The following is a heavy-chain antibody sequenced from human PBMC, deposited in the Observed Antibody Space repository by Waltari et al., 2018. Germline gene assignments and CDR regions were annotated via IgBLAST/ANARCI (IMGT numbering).Heavy chain of an antibody. CDR2: IRHDGNNK. V-gene: IGHV3-30*02. CDR3: VKDGDSFVPGYDAFDV. J-gene: IGHJ3*01. Sequence: VHLEEFGGGVVQPGGSLTLSCAASGVTFHNFGIHWVRQAPGKGLEWLTFIRHDGNNKYYADSVKGRFIISRDNSKNTLYLQINSLRADDTAIYYCVKDGDSFVPGYDAFDVWGQGTMVTVSS. D-gene: IGHD4-17*01. CDR1: GVTFHNFG.